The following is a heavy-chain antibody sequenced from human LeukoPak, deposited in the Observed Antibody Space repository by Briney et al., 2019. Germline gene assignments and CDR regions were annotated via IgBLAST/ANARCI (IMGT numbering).Heavy chain of an antibody. CDR3: ARDVAAAGSYYYYMDV. D-gene: IGHD6-13*01. CDR2: IIPIFGTA. Sequence: SVKVSCKASGGTFSSYAISWVRQAPGQGLEWMGGIIPIFGTANYAQKFQGRVTITADKSTSTAYMELSSLRSEDTAVYYCARDVAAAGSYYYYMDVWGKGTTVTVSS. CDR1: GGTFSSYA. J-gene: IGHJ6*03. V-gene: IGHV1-69*06.